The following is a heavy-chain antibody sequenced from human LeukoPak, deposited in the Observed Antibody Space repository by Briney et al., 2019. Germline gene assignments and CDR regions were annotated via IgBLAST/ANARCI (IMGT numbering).Heavy chain of an antibody. Sequence: SETLSLTCTVSGGSISSYYWSWIRQPPGKGLEWIGYIYYSGSTNYNPSLKSRVTISVDTSKNQFSLKLSSVTAADTAVYYCARHSLKADFWSGYWDIGRYFDLWGRGTLVTVSS. J-gene: IGHJ2*01. CDR1: GGSISSYY. CDR3: ARHSLKADFWSGYWDIGRYFDL. CDR2: IYYSGST. D-gene: IGHD3-3*01. V-gene: IGHV4-59*08.